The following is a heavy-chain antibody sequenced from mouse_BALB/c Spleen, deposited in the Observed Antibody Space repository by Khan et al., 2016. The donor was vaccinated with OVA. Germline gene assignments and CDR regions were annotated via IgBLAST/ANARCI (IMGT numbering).Heavy chain of an antibody. D-gene: IGHD1-1*02. CDR3: ARGGWSDTMDY. J-gene: IGHJ4*01. CDR2: IDPANGNT. Sequence: EVQLQESGAELVKPGASVKLSCTASGFNIEDTYIHWVMQRPEQGLEWIGRIDPANGNTKYDPKFQGKATITADTSSNTAYLQLSSLTSEDTAVYDCARGGWSDTMDYWGQGTSVTVSS. CDR1: GFNIEDTY. V-gene: IGHV14-3*02.